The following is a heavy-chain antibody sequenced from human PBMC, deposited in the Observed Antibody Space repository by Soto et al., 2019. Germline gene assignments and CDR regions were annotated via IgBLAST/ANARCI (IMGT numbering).Heavy chain of an antibody. CDR2: ISYDGSNK. J-gene: IGHJ4*02. CDR3: ASFSNYLPDPYFDY. D-gene: IGHD4-4*01. V-gene: IGHV3-30-3*01. Sequence: GGSLRLSCAASGFTFSSYAMHWVRQAPGKGLEWVAVISYDGSNKYYAESVKGRFTISRDNSKNTLYLQMNSLRAEDTAVYYCASFSNYLPDPYFDYWGQGTLVTVSS. CDR1: GFTFSSYA.